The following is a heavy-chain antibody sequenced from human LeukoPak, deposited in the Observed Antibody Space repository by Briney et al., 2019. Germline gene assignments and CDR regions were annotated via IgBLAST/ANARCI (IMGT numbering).Heavy chain of an antibody. Sequence: GGSLRLSCAASGFTFSSYAMSWVRQAPGKGLEWVSAISDSGDSTYYADSVKDRFTISRDKSKNTLYLQMNSLGAEDMAVYYCAKNRGNYYYFDYWGQGTLVTVSS. CDR1: GFTFSSYA. CDR2: ISDSGDST. D-gene: IGHD4-11*01. J-gene: IGHJ4*02. V-gene: IGHV3-23*01. CDR3: AKNRGNYYYFDY.